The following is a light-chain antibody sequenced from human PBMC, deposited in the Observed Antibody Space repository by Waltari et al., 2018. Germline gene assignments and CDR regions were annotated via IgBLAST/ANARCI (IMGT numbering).Light chain of an antibody. CDR2: GAT. CDR3: QQYNNWPGT. V-gene: IGKV3-15*01. CDR1: QSVSSG. Sequence: ETVMTQSPATLSVSPGERATLPCRASQSVSSGLAWYQQKPGQAPRLLLYGATTRATGIPARFSGRGSGTEFTLTISSLQSEDFAVYYCQQYNNWPGTFGQGTKVEIK. J-gene: IGKJ1*01.